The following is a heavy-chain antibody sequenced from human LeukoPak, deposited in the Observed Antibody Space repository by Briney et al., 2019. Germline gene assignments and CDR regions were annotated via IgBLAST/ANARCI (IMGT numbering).Heavy chain of an antibody. D-gene: IGHD2-2*01. Sequence: ASVRVSCTASGYTFTGYYMHWVRQAPGQGLEWMGWINPNSGGTNYAQKFQGRVTMTRDTSISTAYMELSRLRSDDTAVYYCARVPAAMGPAWFDPWGQGTLVTVSS. CDR2: INPNSGGT. V-gene: IGHV1-2*02. J-gene: IGHJ5*02. CDR1: GYTFTGYY. CDR3: ARVPAAMGPAWFDP.